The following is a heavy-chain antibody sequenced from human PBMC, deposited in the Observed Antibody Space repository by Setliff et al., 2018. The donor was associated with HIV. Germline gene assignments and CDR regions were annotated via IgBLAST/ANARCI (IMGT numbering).Heavy chain of an antibody. V-gene: IGHV3-33*03. J-gene: IGHJ4*02. CDR1: GFTFRNFG. CDR3: AKYRYSSGRSFFDY. CDR2: IWFDGRSK. D-gene: IGHD6-25*01. Sequence: HPGGSLRLSCAASGFTFRNFGMHWVRQAPGKGLEWVAVIWFDGRSKYYADSVKGRFTISRDNSKNTLYLQMNSLSAEDAAVYYCAKYRYSSGRSFFDYWGQGTLVTVSS.